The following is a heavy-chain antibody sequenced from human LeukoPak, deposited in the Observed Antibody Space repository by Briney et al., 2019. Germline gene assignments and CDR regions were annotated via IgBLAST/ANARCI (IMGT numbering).Heavy chain of an antibody. J-gene: IGHJ5*02. CDR3: AKDLPLGYWPRTPLVLNYFDP. CDR1: GFTFSSYA. D-gene: IGHD2-15*01. CDR2: ISASGGST. Sequence: GGALRLSCAASGFTFSSYAMSWVRQAPGKGLEWVSLISASGGSTYYADARQGRFTVSRDNSKTPLYLQIDRLRAEDTAVYYCAKDLPLGYWPRTPLVLNYFDPWGQGTLVTVSS. V-gene: IGHV3-23*01.